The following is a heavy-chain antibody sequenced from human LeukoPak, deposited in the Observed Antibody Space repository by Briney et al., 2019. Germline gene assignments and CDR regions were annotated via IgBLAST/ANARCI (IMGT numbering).Heavy chain of an antibody. D-gene: IGHD6-13*01. CDR1: GYTFTGYY. CDR3: ARDDSSSWYSDDAFDI. V-gene: IGHV1-2*02. Sequence: VASVKVSCKASGYTFTGYYTHWVRQAPGQGLEWMGWINPNSGGTNYAQKFQGRVTMTRDTSISTAYMELSRLRSDDTAVYYCARDDSSSWYSDDAFDIWAKGQWSPSLQ. J-gene: IGHJ3*02. CDR2: INPNSGGT.